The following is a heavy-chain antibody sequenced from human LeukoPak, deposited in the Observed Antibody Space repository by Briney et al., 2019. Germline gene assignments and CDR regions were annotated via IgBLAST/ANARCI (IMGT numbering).Heavy chain of an antibody. V-gene: IGHV4-59*12. CDR2: IYYSGST. CDR1: GGSISSYY. J-gene: IGHJ4*02. D-gene: IGHD4-23*01. Sequence: PSETLSLTCTVSGGSISSYYWSWIRQPPGKGLEWIGYIYYSGSTNYNPSLKSRVTISVDTSKNQFSLKLSSVTAADTAVYYCASVRTYGGNDFDYWGQGTLVTVSS. CDR3: ASVRTYGGNDFDY.